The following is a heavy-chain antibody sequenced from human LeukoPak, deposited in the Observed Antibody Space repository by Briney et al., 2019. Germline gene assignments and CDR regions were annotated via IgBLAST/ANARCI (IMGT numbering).Heavy chain of an antibody. J-gene: IGHJ3*02. Sequence: GGSLRLSCTASGFTFSTYNMNWVRQAPGKGLEWVSSISTSSNYIYYADSVKGRFTISRDNAKNTLYLQMNSLRVEDTDVYYCARDVGASAPDAFDIWGQGTMVTVSS. CDR3: ARDVGASAPDAFDI. CDR1: GFTFSTYN. D-gene: IGHD1-26*01. CDR2: ISTSSNYI. V-gene: IGHV3-21*01.